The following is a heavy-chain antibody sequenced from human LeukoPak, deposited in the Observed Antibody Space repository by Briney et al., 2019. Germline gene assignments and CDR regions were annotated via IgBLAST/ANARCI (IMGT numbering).Heavy chain of an antibody. CDR3: ARVSLTTANFDS. Sequence: PGGSLRLSCAASGFTFSSYAFNWVRQTPGKGLEWVSAISNDGINTYSADSVKGRFTSSRDNSKDTLYLQMNSLRVEDTALYYCARVSLTTANFDSWGQGTLVTVSS. D-gene: IGHD4-17*01. CDR1: GFTFSSYA. CDR2: ISNDGINT. J-gene: IGHJ4*02. V-gene: IGHV3-23*01.